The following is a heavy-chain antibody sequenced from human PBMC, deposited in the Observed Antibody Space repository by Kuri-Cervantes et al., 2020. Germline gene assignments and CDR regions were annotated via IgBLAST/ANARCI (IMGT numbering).Heavy chain of an antibody. J-gene: IGHJ5*02. V-gene: IGHV3-33*01. CDR3: ARWHYYDPPRCFDP. CDR2: IWYDGSNK. Sequence: GGSLRLSCAASGFTFSSYGMHWVRQAPGKGLEWVAVIWYDGSNKYYADSVKGRFTISRDNSKNTLYLQMNSLRAEDTAVYYCARWHYYDPPRCFDPWGQGTLVTVSS. CDR1: GFTFSSYG. D-gene: IGHD3-22*01.